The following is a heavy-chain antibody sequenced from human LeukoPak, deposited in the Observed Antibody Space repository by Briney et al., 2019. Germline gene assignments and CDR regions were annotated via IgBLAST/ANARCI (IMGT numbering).Heavy chain of an antibody. V-gene: IGHV3-23*01. D-gene: IGHD6-19*01. CDR2: LSASASDGGA. Sequence: GGSLRLSCAASGSTFSSCAMSWVRQAPGKGLEWVSTLSASASDGGAYYEDSVKGRFTISRDNSKNTLYLQMNSLRAEDTAIYYCAKNRGKGAVTGTGEFDYWGQGTLVTVSS. CDR1: GSTFSSCA. CDR3: AKNRGKGAVTGTGEFDY. J-gene: IGHJ4*02.